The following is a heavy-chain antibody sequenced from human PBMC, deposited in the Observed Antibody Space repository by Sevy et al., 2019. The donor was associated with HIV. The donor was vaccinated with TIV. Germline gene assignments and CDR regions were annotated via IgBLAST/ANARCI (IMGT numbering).Heavy chain of an antibody. V-gene: IGHV1-18*01. CDR3: AGEMGSGWYRGWFDP. D-gene: IGHD6-19*01. CDR2: ISAYNGNT. CDR1: GYTFTSYG. J-gene: IGHJ5*02. Sequence: ASVKVSCKASGYTFTSYGISWVRQAPGQGLEWMGWISAYNGNTNSAQKLQGRVTMTTDTSTNTAYMELGSPRADDTAEYYCAGEMGSGWYRGWFDPWGQGTLVTVSS.